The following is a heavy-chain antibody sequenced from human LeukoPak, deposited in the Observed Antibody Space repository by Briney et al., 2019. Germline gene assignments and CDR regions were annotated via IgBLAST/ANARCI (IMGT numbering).Heavy chain of an antibody. V-gene: IGHV3-64D*09. J-gene: IGHJ4*02. CDR3: AKGPTYDSLPYYFDY. CDR2: ISSNGGST. CDR1: GFTFSYYA. Sequence: GGSLRLSCAASGFTFSYYAMHWVRQAAGKGLEFVSGISSNGGSTYYADSLKGRFTVSRDNSNNTLYLQMSSLRAEDTAIYYCAKGPTYDSLPYYFDYWGQGTLVTVSS. D-gene: IGHD3-22*01.